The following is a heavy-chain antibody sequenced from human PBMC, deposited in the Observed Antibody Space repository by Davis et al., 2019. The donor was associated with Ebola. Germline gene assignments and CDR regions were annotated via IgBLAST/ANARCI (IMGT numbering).Heavy chain of an antibody. CDR3: ARVAAISGYYYYMDV. J-gene: IGHJ6*03. CDR2: MNPNSGNT. Sequence: ASVKVSCKASGYTFTSYDINWVRQATGQGLEWMGWMNPNSGNTGYAQKFQGRVTITRNTSISTAYMELSSLRSDDTAVYYCARVAAISGYYYYMDVWGKGTTVTVSS. V-gene: IGHV1-8*03. CDR1: GYTFTSYD. D-gene: IGHD2-2*01.